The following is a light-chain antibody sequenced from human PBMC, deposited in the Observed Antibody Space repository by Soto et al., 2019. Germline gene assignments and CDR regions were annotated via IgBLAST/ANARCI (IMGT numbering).Light chain of an antibody. Sequence: EIVLTKSPATLSLSPGERATLSCRASQSISSNYLAWYQQKPGQAPRLLIYDASSRATGIPDRFSGSGSWIDFTLTSSRLEPEDLALYYCQQYGYSPPWTFGQGTKVEI. CDR2: DAS. J-gene: IGKJ1*01. CDR3: QQYGYSPPWT. CDR1: QSISSNY. V-gene: IGKV3-20*01.